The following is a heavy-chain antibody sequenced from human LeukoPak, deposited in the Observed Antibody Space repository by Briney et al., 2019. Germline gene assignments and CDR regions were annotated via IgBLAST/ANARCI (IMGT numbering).Heavy chain of an antibody. Sequence: PGGSLRLSCAASGFTFSSYGMHWVRQAPGKGLEWVAVIWYDGSNKYYADSVKGRFTISRDNSKNTLYLQMNSLRAEDAAVYYCASGGLRSFSVDYWGQGTLVTVSS. CDR1: GFTFSSYG. CDR2: IWYDGSNK. D-gene: IGHD3-16*01. CDR3: ASGGLRSFSVDY. V-gene: IGHV3-33*01. J-gene: IGHJ4*02.